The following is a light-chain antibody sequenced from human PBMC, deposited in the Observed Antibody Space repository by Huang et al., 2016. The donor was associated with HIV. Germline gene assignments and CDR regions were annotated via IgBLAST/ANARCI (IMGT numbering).Light chain of an antibody. Sequence: EIVMTQSPATLSVSPGERATLSCRASQSVSSNLAWYQQKPGQAPRLLIYGTYTRATGIPARFSGSGSGTEFTRTISSLQSEDFAVYYCQQYNNWPRTFGQGTKVEIK. J-gene: IGKJ1*01. V-gene: IGKV3-15*01. CDR3: QQYNNWPRT. CDR1: QSVSSN. CDR2: GTY.